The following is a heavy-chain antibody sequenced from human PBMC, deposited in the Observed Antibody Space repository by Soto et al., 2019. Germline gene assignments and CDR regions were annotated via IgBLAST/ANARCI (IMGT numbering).Heavy chain of an antibody. CDR1: GYGFTTYG. Sequence: QVHLVQSGAEVKKPGASVKVSCKGSGYGFTTYGITWVRQAPGQGLEWMAWISAHNGNTNYAQKLQGRVTVTRDTSTSTAYMELRNLSSDDTAVYYCARGRYGDYWSQGALFTVSS. CDR2: ISAHNGNT. V-gene: IGHV1-18*01. CDR3: ARGRYGDY. D-gene: IGHD1-1*01. J-gene: IGHJ4*02.